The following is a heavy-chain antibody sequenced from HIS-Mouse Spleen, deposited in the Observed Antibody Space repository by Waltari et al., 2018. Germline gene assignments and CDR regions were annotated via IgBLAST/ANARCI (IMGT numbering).Heavy chain of an antibody. CDR2: IHFSGST. CDR3: AREIPYSSSWYDWYFDL. V-gene: IGHV4-39*07. CDR1: GGSSSISSFS. Sequence: QLQLQESGPGLVTLPATLSLPSTVSGGSSSISSFSCVWIRQPPGKGLELIGSIHFSGSTYYNPSLKSRVTISVDTSKNQFSLKLSSVTAADPAVYYCAREIPYSSSWYDWYFDLWGRGTLVTVSS. D-gene: IGHD6-13*01. J-gene: IGHJ2*01.